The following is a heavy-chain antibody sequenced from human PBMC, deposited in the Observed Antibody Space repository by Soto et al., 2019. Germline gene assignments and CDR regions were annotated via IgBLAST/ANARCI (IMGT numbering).Heavy chain of an antibody. V-gene: IGHV3-48*01. J-gene: IGHJ6*02. CDR3: ARNLGVGYVFWSGYPPPDGMHV. CDR1: GFTFSSYS. D-gene: IGHD3-3*01. CDR2: ISSSSSTI. Sequence: PGGSLRLSCAASGFTFSSYSMNWVRQAPGKGLEWVSYISSSSSTIYYADSVKGRFTISRDKSKRTLYLQMNSLRAEDTAVYYCARNLGVGYVFWSGYPPPDGMHVSGQATTVSVSS.